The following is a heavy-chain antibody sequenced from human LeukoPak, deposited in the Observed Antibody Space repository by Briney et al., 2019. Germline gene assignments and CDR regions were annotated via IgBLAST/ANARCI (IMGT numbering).Heavy chain of an antibody. D-gene: IGHD3-22*01. CDR2: INHSGST. J-gene: IGHJ4*02. CDR1: GGSFSGYY. V-gene: IGHV4-34*01. Sequence: SETLSLTCAVYGGSFSGYYWTWIRQPPGKGLEWIGEINHSGSTNYNPSLKSRVTISVDTSMNQFSLRLGSVTAADTAVYYCARGGDSSGYYYYFDLWGQGSLVTVSS. CDR3: ARGGDSSGYYYYFDL.